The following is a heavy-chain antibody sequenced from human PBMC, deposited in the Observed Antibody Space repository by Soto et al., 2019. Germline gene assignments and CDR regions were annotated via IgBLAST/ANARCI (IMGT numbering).Heavy chain of an antibody. CDR3: ARSKRHFWSGYSPTDY. Sequence: PSETLSLTCAVYGGSFSGYYWSWIRQPPGKGLEWIGEINHSGSTNYNPSLKSRVTISVDTSKNQFSLKLSSVTAADTAVYYCARSKRHFWSGYSPTDYWGQGTLVTVSS. CDR2: INHSGST. CDR1: GGSFSGYY. V-gene: IGHV4-34*01. J-gene: IGHJ4*02. D-gene: IGHD3-3*02.